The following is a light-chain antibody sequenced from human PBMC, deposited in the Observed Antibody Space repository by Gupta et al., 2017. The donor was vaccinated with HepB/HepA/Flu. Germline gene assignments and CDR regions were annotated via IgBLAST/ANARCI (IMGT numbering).Light chain of an antibody. CDR3: ATVDVTLSASV. CDR1: SSNIGTYY. CDR2: TNN. J-gene: IGLJ1*01. Sequence: QSVLTQPPSASGTPGQRVTLSCSGSSSNIGTYYVHWYLQLPGTAPKLLIYTNNKRPSWVPDRFSGTKSGTSASLAISGLRSADEADYYCATVDVTLSASVFGSGTKVTVL. V-gene: IGLV1-47*01.